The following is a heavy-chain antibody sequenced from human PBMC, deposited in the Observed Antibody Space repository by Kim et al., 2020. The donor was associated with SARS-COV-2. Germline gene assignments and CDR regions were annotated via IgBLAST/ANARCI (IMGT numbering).Heavy chain of an antibody. CDR3: ASGPWSQTQYYYYYGMDV. Sequence: ASVKVSCKASGYTFTSYDINWVRQATGQGLEWMGWMNPNSGNTGYAQKFQGRVTMTRNTSISTAYMELSSLRSEDTAVYYCASGPWSQTQYYYYYGMDVWGQGTTVTVSS. D-gene: IGHD1-1*01. CDR1: GYTFTSYD. CDR2: MNPNSGNT. J-gene: IGHJ6*02. V-gene: IGHV1-8*01.